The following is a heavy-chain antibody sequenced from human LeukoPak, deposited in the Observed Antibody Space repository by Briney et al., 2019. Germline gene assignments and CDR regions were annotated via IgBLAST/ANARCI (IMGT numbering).Heavy chain of an antibody. CDR3: ARDQPALGIDY. CDR2: ISGSGGST. D-gene: IGHD2-2*01. V-gene: IGHV3-23*01. J-gene: IGHJ4*02. CDR1: GFTFGSYA. Sequence: GGSLRLSCAASGFTFGSYAMSWVRQAPGKGLEWVSAISGSGGSTYYADSVRGRFTISRDNSKNTLYLQMNSLRAEDTAVYYCARDQPALGIDYWGQGTLVTVSS.